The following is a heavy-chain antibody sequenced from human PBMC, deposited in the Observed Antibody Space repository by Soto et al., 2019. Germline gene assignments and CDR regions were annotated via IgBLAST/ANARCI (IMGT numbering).Heavy chain of an antibody. D-gene: IGHD3-3*01. CDR1: GGSISSSNW. CDR3: AREIGFWSGYAGHYYYYGMDV. J-gene: IGHJ6*02. V-gene: IGHV4-4*02. CDR2: IYHSGST. Sequence: SETLSLTCAVSGGSISSSNWWSWVRQPPGKGLEWIGEIYHSGSTNYNPSLKSRVTISVDKSKNQFSLKLSSVTAADTAVYYCAREIGFWSGYAGHYYYYGMDVWGQGTTVTVSS.